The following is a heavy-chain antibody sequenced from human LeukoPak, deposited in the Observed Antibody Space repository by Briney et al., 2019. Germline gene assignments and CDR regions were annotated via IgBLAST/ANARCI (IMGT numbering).Heavy chain of an antibody. D-gene: IGHD3-22*01. J-gene: IGHJ4*02. CDR1: GFTVSSNY. CDR3: ARLYYCDMSYFDY. CDR2: IYSGGST. Sequence: GGSLRLSCAASGFTVSSNYMSWVRQAPGKGLEWVSVIYSGGSTYYADSVKGRFTISRDNSKNTLYLQMNSLRAEDTAVYYCARLYYCDMSYFDYWGQGTLVTVSS. V-gene: IGHV3-53*01.